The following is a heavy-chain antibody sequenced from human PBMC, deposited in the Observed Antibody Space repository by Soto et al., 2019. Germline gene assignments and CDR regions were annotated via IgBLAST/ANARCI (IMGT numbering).Heavy chain of an antibody. CDR2: IYYSGST. CDR1: GGSISSYY. J-gene: IGHJ4*02. CDR3: AGEGGGYLVDFFGY. V-gene: IGHV4-59*12. Sequence: PSETLSLTCTVSGGSISSYYWSWIRQPPGKGLEWIGYIYYSGSTNYNPSLKSRVTLSVDTSKNQFSLKLSSVTAADTAVYYFAGEGGGYLVDFFGYWGQGNLVTVSS. D-gene: IGHD3-16*01.